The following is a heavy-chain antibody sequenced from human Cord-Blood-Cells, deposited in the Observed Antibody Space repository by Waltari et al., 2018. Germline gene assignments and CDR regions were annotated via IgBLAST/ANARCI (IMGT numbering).Heavy chain of an antibody. CDR2: IYYNGST. V-gene: IGHV4-39*01. CDR3: ARSVGRDVVVVAAFDY. D-gene: IGHD2-15*01. CDR1: GGSISSSSYY. J-gene: IGHJ4*02. Sequence: QLQLQASGPGLVKPSETLSLTCPVSGGSISSSSYYWAWIRQPPGKGLEWIGSIYYNGSTYYNPSLKSRVTISVDTSKNQFSLKLSSVTAADTAVYYCARSVGRDVVVVAAFDYWGQGTLVTVSS.